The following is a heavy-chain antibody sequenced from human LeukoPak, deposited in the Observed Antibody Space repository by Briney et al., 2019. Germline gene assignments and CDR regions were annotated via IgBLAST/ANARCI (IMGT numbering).Heavy chain of an antibody. CDR2: MSADSATT. V-gene: IGHV3-23*01. Sequence: GGSLRLSCAASGFNFGSYSMTWVRQAPGKGLEWVSVMSADSATTFYADSVKGRFTISRDNAKNTAFLQMSSLRAEDTALYYCARKSASGNYPLDYWGQGTLVTVSS. CDR1: GFNFGSYS. J-gene: IGHJ4*02. D-gene: IGHD3-10*01. CDR3: ARKSASGNYPLDY.